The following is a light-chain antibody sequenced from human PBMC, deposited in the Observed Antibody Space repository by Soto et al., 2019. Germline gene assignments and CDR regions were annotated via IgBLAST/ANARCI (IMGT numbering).Light chain of an antibody. CDR1: QSVNSY. Sequence: ETVLTQSPATLSLSPGERATLSCRASQSVNSYLAWYQQKPGQAPRLLIYDTSNRATGIPARFSGGGSGTDFTPTISSVEPEDFAVYFCQQHSNLITFGQGTRLEI. V-gene: IGKV3-11*01. CDR2: DTS. J-gene: IGKJ5*01. CDR3: QQHSNLIT.